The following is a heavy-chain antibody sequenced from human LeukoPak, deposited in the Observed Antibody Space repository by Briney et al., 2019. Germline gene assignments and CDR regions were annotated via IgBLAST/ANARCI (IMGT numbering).Heavy chain of an antibody. D-gene: IGHD3-3*01. CDR2: IKSKTDGGTT. V-gene: IGHV3-15*01. CDR1: GFTFSNAW. J-gene: IGHJ4*02. Sequence: PGMSLRLSCAASGFTFSNAWMSWVRQAPGKGLEWVGRIKSKTDGGTTDYAAPVKGRFTISRDDSKNTLYLQMNSLKTEDTAVYYCTTDLYDLWSGFGHHFDYWGQGTLVTVSS. CDR3: TTDLYDLWSGFGHHFDY.